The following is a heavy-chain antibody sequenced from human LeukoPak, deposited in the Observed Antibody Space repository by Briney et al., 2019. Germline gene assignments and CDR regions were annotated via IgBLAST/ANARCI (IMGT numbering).Heavy chain of an antibody. Sequence: PVKVSCKASGGTFSSSAITWVRQAPGQGLVWMGNIIPIFGTANYAQKFQGRVTITADESTSTAYMELSSLRSEDTAVYYCARGLLPAGDYVWYFDLWGRGTLVTVSS. V-gene: IGHV1-69*15. CDR2: IIPIFGTA. CDR1: GGTFSSSA. D-gene: IGHD4-17*01. J-gene: IGHJ2*01. CDR3: ARGLLPAGDYVWYFDL.